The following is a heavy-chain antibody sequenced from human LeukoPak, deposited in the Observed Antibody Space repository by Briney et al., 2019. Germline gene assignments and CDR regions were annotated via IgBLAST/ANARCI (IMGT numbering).Heavy chain of an antibody. CDR3: ARSSVDTARVDY. Sequence: PGGSLRLSCAASRFSFSSYGMHWVRQAPGKGLEWVAFIRYDGGNKYYADSVKGRFTISRDNSKNTLYLQMNSLRVEDTAVYYCARSSVDTARVDYWGQGTLVTVSS. J-gene: IGHJ4*02. D-gene: IGHD5-18*01. V-gene: IGHV3-30*02. CDR2: IRYDGGNK. CDR1: RFSFSSYG.